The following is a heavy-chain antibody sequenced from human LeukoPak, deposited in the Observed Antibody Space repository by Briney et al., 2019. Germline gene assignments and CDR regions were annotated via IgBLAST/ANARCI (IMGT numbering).Heavy chain of an antibody. D-gene: IGHD5-18*01. CDR2: ISSSGSTI. V-gene: IGHV3-11*01. Sequence: GGSLRLSCAASGFTFSDYYMSWIRQAPGKGLEWVSYISSSGSTIYYADSVKGRFTISRDNSKNALYLQMNSLRAEDTAVYYCASPGYSYGYSDYWGQGTLVTVSS. CDR3: ASPGYSYGYSDY. CDR1: GFTFSDYY. J-gene: IGHJ4*02.